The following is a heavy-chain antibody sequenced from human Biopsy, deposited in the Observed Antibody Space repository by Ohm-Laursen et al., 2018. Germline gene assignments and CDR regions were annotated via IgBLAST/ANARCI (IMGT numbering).Heavy chain of an antibody. D-gene: IGHD2-2*01. CDR2: VYDSGTT. V-gene: IGHV4-61*08. CDR1: GFSLSTSGMC. CDR3: TRDVKRYCSGTSCYSGYFGMDV. J-gene: IGHJ6*02. Sequence: TLTLTCTFSGFSLSTSGMCVSWIRQPPGKGLEWIANVYDSGTTNYNPSLKSRVTISLDTSKNQFSLKLNSVTAADTAVYFCTRDVKRYCSGTSCYSGYFGMDVWGQGTTVTVSS.